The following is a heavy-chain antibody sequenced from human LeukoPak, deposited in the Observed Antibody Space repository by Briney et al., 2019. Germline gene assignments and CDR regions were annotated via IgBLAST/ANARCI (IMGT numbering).Heavy chain of an antibody. Sequence: PGGSLRLSCAASGFTFSSYAMSWVRQAPGKGLEWVSAISGSGGSTYYADSVEGRFTISRDNSKNTLYLQMNSLRAEDTAVYYCAKVTPYSSRIAAAQAFDIWGQGTMVTVSS. CDR2: ISGSGGST. D-gene: IGHD6-13*01. CDR3: AKVTPYSSRIAAAQAFDI. J-gene: IGHJ3*02. V-gene: IGHV3-23*01. CDR1: GFTFSSYA.